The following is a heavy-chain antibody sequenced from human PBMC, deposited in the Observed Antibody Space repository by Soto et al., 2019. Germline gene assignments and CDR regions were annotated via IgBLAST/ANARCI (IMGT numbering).Heavy chain of an antibody. D-gene: IGHD3-22*01. CDR2: ISAYNGNT. V-gene: IGHV1-18*01. J-gene: IGHJ6*02. CDR1: GYTFTSYG. CDR3: ARRYYDSSCYPYYYYGMDV. Sequence: ASVKVSCKASGYTFTSYGISWVRQAPGQGLEWMGWISAYNGNTNYAQKLQGRVTMTTDTSTSTAYMELRSLRSDDTAVYYCARRYYDSSCYPYYYYGMDVWGQGTTVTVSS.